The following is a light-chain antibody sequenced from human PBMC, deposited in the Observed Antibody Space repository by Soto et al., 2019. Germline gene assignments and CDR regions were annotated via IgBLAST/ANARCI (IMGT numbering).Light chain of an antibody. V-gene: IGLV3-21*04. Sequence: SYELTQPPSVPVAPGKTASSTCGGNKNGSKSVHWYQQKPGRAPVRVIYYDSDRPSGIPERFSGSNSGITATLTISSGEAGDEADYYCQVWDSSSDHLWVFGGGTKLTVL. CDR2: YDS. CDR3: QVWDSSSDHLWV. CDR1: KNGSKS. J-gene: IGLJ3*02.